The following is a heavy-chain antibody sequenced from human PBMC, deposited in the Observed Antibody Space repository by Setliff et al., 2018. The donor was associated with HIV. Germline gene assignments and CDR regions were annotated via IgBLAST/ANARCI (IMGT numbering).Heavy chain of an antibody. D-gene: IGHD6-13*01. V-gene: IGHV3-7*01. Sequence: PGGSLRLSCAASGFTFSSYWMSWVRQAPGKGLEWVANIKQDGSEKYYVDSVKGRFTISRDNAKNSLYLQMNSLRAEDTAVYYCARDPGIAAAGKDYFDYWGQGTLVTVSS. J-gene: IGHJ4*02. CDR2: IKQDGSEK. CDR1: GFTFSSYW. CDR3: ARDPGIAAAGKDYFDY.